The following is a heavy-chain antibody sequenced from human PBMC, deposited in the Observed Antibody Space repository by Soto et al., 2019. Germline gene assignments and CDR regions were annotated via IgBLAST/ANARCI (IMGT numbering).Heavy chain of an antibody. CDR3: ARASRINIVRGVSLHWFDP. J-gene: IGHJ5*02. CDR1: GGSISSYY. V-gene: IGHV4-59*01. Sequence: SETLSLTCTVSGGSISSYYWSWIRQPPGKGLEWIGYIYYSGSTNYNPSLKSRVTISVDTSKNQFSLKLSSVTAADTAVYYCARASRINIVRGVSLHWFDPWGQGTLVTV. CDR2: IYYSGST. D-gene: IGHD3-10*01.